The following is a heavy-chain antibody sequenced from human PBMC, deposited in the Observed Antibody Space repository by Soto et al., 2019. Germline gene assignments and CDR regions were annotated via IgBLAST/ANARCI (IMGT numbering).Heavy chain of an antibody. V-gene: IGHV3-30-3*01. J-gene: IGHJ4*02. CDR1: GFTFSSYA. CDR3: ARDGTTVTTGYFDY. D-gene: IGHD4-17*01. Sequence: GSLRLSCAASGFTFSSYAMHWVRQAPGKGLEWVAVISYDGSNKYYADSVKGRSTISRDNSKNTLYLQMNSLRAEDTAVYYCARDGTTVTTGYFDYWGQGTLVTVSS. CDR2: ISYDGSNK.